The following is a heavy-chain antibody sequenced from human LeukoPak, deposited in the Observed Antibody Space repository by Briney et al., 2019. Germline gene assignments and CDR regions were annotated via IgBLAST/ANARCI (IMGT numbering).Heavy chain of an antibody. D-gene: IGHD2-2*01. V-gene: IGHV4-59*12. CDR2: IYYSGST. J-gene: IGHJ3*02. CDR3: AREIPYCSSTSCYGGAFDI. CDR1: GGSISSYY. Sequence: PSETLSLTCTVSGGSISSYYWSWIRQPPGKGLEWIGYIYYSGSTNYNPSLKSRVTISVDTSKNQFSLKLSSVTAADTAVYYCAREIPYCSSTSCYGGAFDIWGQGTMVTVSS.